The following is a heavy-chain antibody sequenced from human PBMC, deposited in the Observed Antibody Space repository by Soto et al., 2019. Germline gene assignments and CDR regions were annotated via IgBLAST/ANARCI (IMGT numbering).Heavy chain of an antibody. CDR1: GGSISSYY. V-gene: IGHV4-59*01. Sequence: QVQLQESGPGLVKPSETLSLTCTVSGGSISSYYWSWIRQPPGKGLEWIGYIYYSGSTNYNPSLKSRVTISVDTSKNQFSLKLSSVTAADTAVYYCAGGHYLDAFDIWGQGTMVTVSS. CDR3: AGGHYLDAFDI. D-gene: IGHD3-10*01. J-gene: IGHJ3*02. CDR2: IYYSGST.